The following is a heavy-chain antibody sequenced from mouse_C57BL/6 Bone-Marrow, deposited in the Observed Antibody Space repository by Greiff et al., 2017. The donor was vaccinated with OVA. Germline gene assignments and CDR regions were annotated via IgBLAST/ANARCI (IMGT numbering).Heavy chain of an antibody. CDR2: IFPGSGST. D-gene: IGHD2-1*01. Sequence: VKLMESGPELVKPGASVKISCKASGYTFTDYYINWVKQRPGQGLEWIGWIFPGSGSTYYNEKFKGKATLTVDKSSSTAYMLLSSLTSEDSAVYFCARPIYYGNYDDYWGQGTTLTVSS. CDR1: GYTFTDYY. V-gene: IGHV1-75*01. CDR3: ARPIYYGNYDDY. J-gene: IGHJ2*01.